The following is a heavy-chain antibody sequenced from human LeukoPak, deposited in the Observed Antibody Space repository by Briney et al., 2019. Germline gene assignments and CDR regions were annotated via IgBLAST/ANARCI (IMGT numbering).Heavy chain of an antibody. J-gene: IGHJ4*02. CDR1: GGSISGYY. V-gene: IGHV4-59*01. Sequence: SETLSLTCTVSGGSISGYYWTWIRQPPGKGLEWIGNIYYSGSANYNPSLRSRVTISVDTSQNQFSLKLNSVTAADTAVYYCAREHYDISTGYYFDCWGQGTLVTVSS. D-gene: IGHD3-9*01. CDR2: IYYSGSA. CDR3: AREHYDISTGYYFDC.